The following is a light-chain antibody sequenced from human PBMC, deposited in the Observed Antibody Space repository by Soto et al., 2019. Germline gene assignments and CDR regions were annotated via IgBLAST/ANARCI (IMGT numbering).Light chain of an antibody. CDR2: GAS. V-gene: IGKV3-11*01. CDR1: QSVSSN. CDR3: QQRSNWPRT. Sequence: EIVMTQSPAALSVSPGARATLSCRASQSVSSNLAWYQQKPGQAPRLLIYGASSRPTGIPARFSGSGSGTDFTLTISSLEPEDFAVYYCQQRSNWPRTFGQGTKVDI. J-gene: IGKJ1*01.